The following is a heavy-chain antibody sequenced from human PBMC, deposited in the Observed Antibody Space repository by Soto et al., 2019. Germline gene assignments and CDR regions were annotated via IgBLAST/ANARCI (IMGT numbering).Heavy chain of an antibody. Sequence: PSETLSLTCTVSGGSISSSSYYWGWIRQPPGKGLEWIGSIYYSGSTYYNPSLKSRVTISVDTSKNQFSLKLSSVTAADTAVYYCARKYSSSWFPSFDYWGQGTLVTVSS. CDR2: IYYSGST. V-gene: IGHV4-39*01. CDR3: ARKYSSSWFPSFDY. D-gene: IGHD6-13*01. CDR1: GGSISSSSYY. J-gene: IGHJ4*02.